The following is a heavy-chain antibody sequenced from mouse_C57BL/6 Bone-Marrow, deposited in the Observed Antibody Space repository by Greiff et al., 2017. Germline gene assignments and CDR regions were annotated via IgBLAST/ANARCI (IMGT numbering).Heavy chain of an antibody. Sequence: QVQLKQSGPGLVQPSQSLSITCTVSGFSLTSYGVHWVRQSPGQGLEWLGVLWSGGSTDYNAAFISRLSISKDNSKSQVFFKMNSLQADDTTIYYWASFWYFDVWGTGTTVTVSS. V-gene: IGHV2-2*01. CDR2: LWSGGST. J-gene: IGHJ1*03. CDR3: ASFWYFDV. CDR1: GFSLTSYG.